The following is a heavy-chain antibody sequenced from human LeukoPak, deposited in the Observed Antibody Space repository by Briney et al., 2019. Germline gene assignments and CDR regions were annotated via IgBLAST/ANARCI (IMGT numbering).Heavy chain of an antibody. V-gene: IGHV3-33*01. CDR1: GFTFSSYG. CDR2: IWYDGSNK. CDR3: ARVDYYGSGTQPY. J-gene: IGHJ4*02. D-gene: IGHD3-10*01. Sequence: GGSLRLSCAASGFTFSSYGMHWVRQAPGKGLEWVAVIWYDGSNKYYADSVKGRFTISRDNSKNTLYLQMNSLRAEDTAVYYCARVDYYGSGTQPYWGQGTLVTVSS.